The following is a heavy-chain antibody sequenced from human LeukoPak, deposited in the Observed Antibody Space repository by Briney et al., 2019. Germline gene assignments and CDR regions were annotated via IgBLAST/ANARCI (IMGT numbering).Heavy chain of an antibody. V-gene: IGHV3-74*01. CDR3: VRSAYGGEQADY. CDR2: VNSGGSGT. CDR1: GFTFNIYW. J-gene: IGHJ4*02. Sequence: GGSLRLSCAASGFTFNIYWMHWVRQAPGKGLVWVTRVNSGGSGTRYADSVKGRFTISRDNAKNTLYLQMHSLRAEDTAVYYCVRSAYGGEQADYWGQGTLVTVSS. D-gene: IGHD4-23*01.